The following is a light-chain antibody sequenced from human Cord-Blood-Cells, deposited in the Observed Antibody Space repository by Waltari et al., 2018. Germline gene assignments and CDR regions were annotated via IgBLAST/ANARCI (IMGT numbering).Light chain of an antibody. CDR3: CSYAGSSPPYV. V-gene: IGLV2-23*02. J-gene: IGLJ1*01. CDR1: RSDVGSYNL. Sequence: QSALTQPASVSGSPGQSITIPCTGTRSDVGSYNLVSWYQQHPGKAPKLMIYEVSKRPSGVSNRFSGSKSGNTASLTISGLQAEDEADYYCCSYAGSSPPYVFGTGTKVTVL. CDR2: EVS.